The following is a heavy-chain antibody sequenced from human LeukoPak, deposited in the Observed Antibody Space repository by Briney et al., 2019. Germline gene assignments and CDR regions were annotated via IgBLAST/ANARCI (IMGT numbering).Heavy chain of an antibody. CDR2: ISSSGSTI. V-gene: IGHV3-48*03. CDR1: GFTFSSYE. CDR3: AKARWFRDAFDI. J-gene: IGHJ3*02. Sequence: GGSLRLSCAASGFTFSSYEMNWVRQAPGKGLEWVSYISSSGSTIYYADSVKGRFTISRDNAKNSLYLQMNSLRAEDTAVYYCAKARWFRDAFDIWGQGTMVTVSS. D-gene: IGHD2-15*01.